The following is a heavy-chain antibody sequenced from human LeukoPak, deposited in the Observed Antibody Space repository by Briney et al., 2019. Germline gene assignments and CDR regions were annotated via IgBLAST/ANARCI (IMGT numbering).Heavy chain of an antibody. Sequence: GGSLRLSCAASGFTFSDHYMTWVRQAPGKGLEWVSYIGSSGTTVYYADSVKGRFTISRDNANSSLYLEMSSLRADDSAVYYCARADSTDGFDIWGQGTMVTVSS. CDR2: IGSSGTTV. CDR1: GFTFSDHY. V-gene: IGHV3-11*04. J-gene: IGHJ3*02. CDR3: ARADSTDGFDI. D-gene: IGHD3/OR15-3a*01.